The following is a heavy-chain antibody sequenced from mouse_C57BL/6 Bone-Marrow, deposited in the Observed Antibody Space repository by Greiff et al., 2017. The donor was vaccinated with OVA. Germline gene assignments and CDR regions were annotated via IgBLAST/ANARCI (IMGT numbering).Heavy chain of an antibody. CDR1: GYTFTDYY. CDR2: INPYNGGT. J-gene: IGHJ3*01. D-gene: IGHD1-1*01. Sequence: EVQLQQSGPVLVKPGASVKMSCKASGYTFTDYYMNWVKQSHGKSLEWIGVINPYNGGTSYNQKFKGQATLTVDKSSSTAYMELNSLTSEDSAVYDCARPYYYGSSEFAYWGQGTLVTVSA. V-gene: IGHV1-19*01. CDR3: ARPYYYGSSEFAY.